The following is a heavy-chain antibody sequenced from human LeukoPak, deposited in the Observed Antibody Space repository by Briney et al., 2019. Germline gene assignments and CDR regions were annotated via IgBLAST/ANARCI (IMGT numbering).Heavy chain of an antibody. CDR1: GGSISSGGYY. CDR2: IYYSGST. V-gene: IGHV4-31*03. J-gene: IGHJ5*02. Sequence: SETLSLTCTVSGGSISSGGYYWSWIRQHPGKGLEWIGYIYYSGSTYYNPSLKSRVTISVDTSKNQFSLKLSSVTAADTAVYYCARGVVVVPAARRWFDPWGQGTLVTVSS. D-gene: IGHD2-2*01. CDR3: ARGVVVVPAARRWFDP.